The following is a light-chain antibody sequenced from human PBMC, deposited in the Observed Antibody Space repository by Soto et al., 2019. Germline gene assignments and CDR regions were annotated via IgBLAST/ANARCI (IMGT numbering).Light chain of an antibody. CDR3: ATWDASLNGQV. Sequence: QSVLTQPPSVSEAPGQRVTISCSGSSSNIGSNAVHWYQQLPGKAPKLLIYSNDVLPSGVSDRFSGSKSGTSAFLAISGLQSEDEADYYCATWDASLNGQVFGGGTKVTVL. CDR2: SND. V-gene: IGLV1-36*01. CDR1: SSNIGSNA. J-gene: IGLJ3*02.